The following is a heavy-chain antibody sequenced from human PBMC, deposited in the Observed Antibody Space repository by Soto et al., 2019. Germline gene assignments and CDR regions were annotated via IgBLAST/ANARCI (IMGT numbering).Heavy chain of an antibody. J-gene: IGHJ4*02. V-gene: IGHV3-53*04. CDR1: GYIVSGNY. CDR2: IYSSGDTT. D-gene: IGHD6-13*01. Sequence: HPWGSLRLSCSASGYIVSGNYKSWVRQAPGKGLEWVSVIYSSGDTTYYADSVKGRFTISRYTSKNTLYLQMHSLRTDDTAVYYSATSSTWYRGFDYRGQGTLVTLSS. CDR3: ATSSTWYRGFDY.